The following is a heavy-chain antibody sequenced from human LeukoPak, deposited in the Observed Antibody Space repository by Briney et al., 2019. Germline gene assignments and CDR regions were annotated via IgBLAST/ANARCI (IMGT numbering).Heavy chain of an antibody. D-gene: IGHD3-22*01. V-gene: IGHV1-3*03. CDR2: INAGNGNT. CDR3: ARGYYYDSSGYGFDP. J-gene: IGHJ5*02. Sequence: ASVKVSCKASGYTFTSYAMHWVRQAPGQRLEWMGWINAGNGNTKYSQEFQGRVTITRDTSASTAYMELSSLRSEDMAVYYCARGYYYDSSGYGFDPWGQGTLVTVSS. CDR1: GYTFTSYA.